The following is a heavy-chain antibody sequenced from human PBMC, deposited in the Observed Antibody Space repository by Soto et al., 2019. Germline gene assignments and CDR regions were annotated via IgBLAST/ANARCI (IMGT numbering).Heavy chain of an antibody. CDR3: ARVASDYINSVDH. CDR1: GFTFNAYA. V-gene: IGHV3-23*01. D-gene: IGHD4-4*01. CDR2: IGGSGGNR. Sequence: DVQLLASGGGLVQPGGSLRLSCAASGFTFNAYAMNWVRQAPGKGLEWVSAIGGSGGNRYYAGSVRGRFTISRDNSKDTVDLQMNSLRVEDTAVYYCARVASDYINSVDHWGQGILVSVSS. J-gene: IGHJ4*02.